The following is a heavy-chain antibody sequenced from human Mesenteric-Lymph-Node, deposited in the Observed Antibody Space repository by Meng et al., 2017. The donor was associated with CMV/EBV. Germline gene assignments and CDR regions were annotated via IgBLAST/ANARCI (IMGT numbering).Heavy chain of an antibody. CDR1: GFTFSSYS. CDR2: ISSSSSYI. D-gene: IGHD2-2*01. CDR3: ATDTPEPRFCSSFACPMDV. Sequence: GESLKISCAASGFTFSSYSMNWVRQAPGKGLEWVSSISSSSSYIYYADSVKGRFNIWRDNSRNTVYLQMNSLRPEDTAVYYCATDTPEPRFCSSFACPMDVWGQGTTVTVSS. J-gene: IGHJ6*02. V-gene: IGHV3-21*01.